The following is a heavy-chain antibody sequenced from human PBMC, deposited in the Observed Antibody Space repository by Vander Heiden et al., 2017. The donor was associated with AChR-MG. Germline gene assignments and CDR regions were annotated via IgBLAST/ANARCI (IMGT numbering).Heavy chain of an antibody. V-gene: IGHV1-69*01. J-gene: IGHJ5*02. Sequence: QVQLVQSGAEVKKPGSSVTVSCKASGGPFSSYAISWVRQAPGQGLEWMGGIIPIFGTANYAQKFQGRVTITADESTSTAYMELSSLRSEDTAVYYCARETDITIFGVVIPVGFDPWGQGTLVTVSS. D-gene: IGHD3-3*01. CDR3: ARETDITIFGVVIPVGFDP. CDR2: IIPIFGTA. CDR1: GGPFSSYA.